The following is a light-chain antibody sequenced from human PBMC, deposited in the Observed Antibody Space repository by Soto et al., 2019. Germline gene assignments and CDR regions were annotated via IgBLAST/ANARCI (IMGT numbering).Light chain of an antibody. Sequence: EIVMTQSPATLSVSPGERATLSCRASQSVSSNLAWYQQKPCQAPRLLIYGASTRATGIPARFGGSGSGTEFTLTISSLQSEDFAVYYCQQYNNWPPYTFGQGTKLEIK. V-gene: IGKV3-15*01. CDR2: GAS. J-gene: IGKJ2*01. CDR1: QSVSSN. CDR3: QQYNNWPPYT.